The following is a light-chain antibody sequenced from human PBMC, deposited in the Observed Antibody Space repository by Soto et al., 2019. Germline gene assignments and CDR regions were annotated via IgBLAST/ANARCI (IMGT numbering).Light chain of an antibody. V-gene: IGKV1-33*01. Sequence: DIQMTQSPSFLSASVGDRVTITCQASQDINNYLNWYQHKPGKAPKLLIYDASNLETGVPSRFSGSGSGTDFSFTISTLQPEDFATYYCQQSYSSPPTFGQGTKVDIK. CDR1: QDINNY. J-gene: IGKJ1*01. CDR3: QQSYSSPPT. CDR2: DAS.